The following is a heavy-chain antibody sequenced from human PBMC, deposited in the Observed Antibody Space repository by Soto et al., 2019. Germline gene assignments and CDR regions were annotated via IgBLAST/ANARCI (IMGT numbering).Heavy chain of an antibody. CDR1: GCTFRSYA. D-gene: IGHD2-8*01. CDR2: ISGSGGGT. J-gene: IGHJ4*02. V-gene: IGHV3-23*01. Sequence: PGGFLRLSCAASGCTFRSYAMSWVRQAPGKGLEWVSLISGSGGGTYYADSVKGRFTISRDNAKNTLYLQMNSLRAEDTALFYCTKHLSNGSPDYWGQGTLVTVSS. CDR3: TKHLSNGSPDY.